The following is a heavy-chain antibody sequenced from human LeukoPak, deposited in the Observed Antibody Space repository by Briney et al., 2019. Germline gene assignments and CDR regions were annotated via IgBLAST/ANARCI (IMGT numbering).Heavy chain of an antibody. CDR1: GYTFISYG. D-gene: IGHD6-19*01. J-gene: IGHJ4*02. V-gene: IGHV1-18*01. CDR2: ISPHNGNT. CDR3: ARAWIAVAGPGTSDY. Sequence: GASVKVSCKASGYTFISYGINWVRQAPGQGLEWMGWISPHNGNTNYAQKLQGGVTMTTDTSTSTAYMEVRSLRSDDTAVYYCARAWIAVAGPGTSDYWGQGTLVMVSP.